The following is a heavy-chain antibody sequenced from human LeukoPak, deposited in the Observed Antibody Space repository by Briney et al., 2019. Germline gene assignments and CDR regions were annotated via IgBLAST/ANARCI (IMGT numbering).Heavy chain of an antibody. J-gene: IGHJ6*02. Sequence: SETLSLTCAVYGGSFSGYYWSWIRQPPGKGLEWIGEINHSGSTNYNPSLKSRVTISVDTSKNQFSLKLSSVTAAGTAVYYCARGFMGSYYYYGMDVWGQGTTATVSS. CDR3: ARGFMGSYYYYGMDV. CDR1: GGSFSGYY. CDR2: INHSGST. V-gene: IGHV4-34*01. D-gene: IGHD1-26*01.